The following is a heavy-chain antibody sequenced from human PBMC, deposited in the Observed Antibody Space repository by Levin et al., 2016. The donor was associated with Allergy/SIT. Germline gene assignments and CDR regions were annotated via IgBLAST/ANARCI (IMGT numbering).Heavy chain of an antibody. CDR2: IYPADSDT. Sequence: VRQMPGKGLEWMGVIYPADSDTRYSPSFQGQVTISADKSISTAYLQWSSLKASDTAMYYCARLTTVTHDPRDFDYWGQGTLVTVSS. J-gene: IGHJ4*02. CDR3: ARLTTVTHDPRDFDY. V-gene: IGHV5-51*01. D-gene: IGHD4-17*01.